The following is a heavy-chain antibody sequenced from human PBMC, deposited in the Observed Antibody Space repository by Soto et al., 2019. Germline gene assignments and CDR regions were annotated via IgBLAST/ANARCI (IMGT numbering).Heavy chain of an antibody. V-gene: IGHV3-30*03. CDR2: ISHDGSDK. D-gene: IGHD6-19*01. CDR1: GFPFGDFG. CDR3: ARDVAAEFDY. J-gene: IGHJ4*02. Sequence: GGSLRLSCAASGFPFGDFGMHWLRQAPGKGLEWVAVISHDGSDKFYADSVKARFTISRDNSKNTLYLQMNSLRAEDTAVYYCARDVAAEFDYWGQGTLVTVSS.